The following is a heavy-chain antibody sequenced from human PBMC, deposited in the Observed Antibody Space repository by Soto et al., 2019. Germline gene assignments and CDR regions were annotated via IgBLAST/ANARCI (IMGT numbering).Heavy chain of an antibody. J-gene: IGHJ5*02. D-gene: IGHD4-4*01. CDR3: ARDGSDYSPIGHYDP. Sequence: QVQLVQSGAEVKKPGSSVKVSCKVTGGTHSSYAITWVRQAPGQGLEWMGGIIPIFGTRDYAQKFQGRVTITADPSTSTAYLELSGLTSDDTAVYYCARDGSDYSPIGHYDPWGQGTLVTVSS. CDR2: IIPIFGTR. V-gene: IGHV1-69*01. CDR1: GGTHSSYA.